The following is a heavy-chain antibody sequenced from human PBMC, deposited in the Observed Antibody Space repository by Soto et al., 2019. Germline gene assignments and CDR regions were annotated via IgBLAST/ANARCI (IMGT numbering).Heavy chain of an antibody. D-gene: IGHD4-17*01. CDR3: VKDPNGDYVGGFEM. CDR1: GFTFSNYA. V-gene: IGHV3-23*01. Sequence: GGSLRLSCATSGFTFSNYAMSWVRQAPGKGLEWVSGISASGGRTYYADSVKGRFTISRDNSRNTQFLQMNSLRVEDTAVYYCVKDPNGDYVGGFEMCGQGTMVTVSS. CDR2: ISASGGRT. J-gene: IGHJ3*02.